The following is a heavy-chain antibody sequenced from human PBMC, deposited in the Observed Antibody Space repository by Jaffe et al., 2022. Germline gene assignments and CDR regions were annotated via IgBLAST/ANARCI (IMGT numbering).Heavy chain of an antibody. CDR1: GFTFSSYW. Sequence: EVQLVESGGGLVQPGGSLRLSCAASGFTFSSYWMHWVRQAPGKGLVWVSRINSDGSSTSYADSVKGRFTISRDNAKNTLYLQMNSLRAEDTAVYYCARVAYYYGSGSYYNAFDIWGQGTMVTVSS. CDR3: ARVAYYYGSGSYYNAFDI. V-gene: IGHV3-74*01. J-gene: IGHJ3*02. CDR2: INSDGSST. D-gene: IGHD3-10*01.